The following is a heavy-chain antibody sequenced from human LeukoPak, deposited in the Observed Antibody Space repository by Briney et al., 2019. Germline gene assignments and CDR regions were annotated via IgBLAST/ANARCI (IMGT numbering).Heavy chain of an antibody. CDR2: IRYDGSNK. CDR1: GFTFSSYG. CDR3: AKDPDSTSLNWFDH. Sequence: GGSLRLSCAASGFTFSSYGMHWVRQAPGKGLEWVAFIRYDGSNKYYADSVKGRFTISRDNSKNTLYLEMNNLRDEDTAIYYCAKDPDSTSLNWFDHWGQGTLVTVSS. J-gene: IGHJ5*02. D-gene: IGHD6-13*01. V-gene: IGHV3-30*02.